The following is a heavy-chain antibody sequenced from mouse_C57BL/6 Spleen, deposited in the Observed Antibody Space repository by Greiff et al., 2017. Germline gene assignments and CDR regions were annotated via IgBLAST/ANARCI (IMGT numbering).Heavy chain of an antibody. CDR1: GYAFSSYW. CDR2: IYPGDGDT. D-gene: IGHD3-3*01. J-gene: IGHJ4*01. CDR3: ARSRSNYAMDY. V-gene: IGHV1-80*01. Sequence: VMLVESGAELVKPGASVKISCKASGYAFSSYWMNWVKQRPGKGLEWIGQIYPGDGDTNYNGKFKGKATLTADKSSSTAYMQLSSLTSEDSAVYFCARSRSNYAMDYWGQGTSVTVSS.